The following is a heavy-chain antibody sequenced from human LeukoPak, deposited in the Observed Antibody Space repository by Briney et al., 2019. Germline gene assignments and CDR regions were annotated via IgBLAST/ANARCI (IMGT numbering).Heavy chain of an antibody. V-gene: IGHV3-48*03. D-gene: IGHD3-22*01. CDR3: AKKPHYYDSSGYYYGEEGYFQH. CDR2: ISSSGSTI. Sequence: QSGGSLRLSCAASGFTFSSYEMNWVRQAPGKGLEWVSYISSSGSTIYYADSVKGRFTISRDNAKNSLYLQMNSLRAEDTAVYYCAKKPHYYDSSGYYYGEEGYFQHWGQGTLVTVSS. CDR1: GFTFSSYE. J-gene: IGHJ1*01.